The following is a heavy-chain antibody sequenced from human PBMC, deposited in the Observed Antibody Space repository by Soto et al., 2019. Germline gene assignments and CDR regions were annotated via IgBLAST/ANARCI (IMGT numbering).Heavy chain of an antibody. Sequence: PGESLKISCKGSGYSFSSYWIGWVRQMPGKGLEWMGIIYPGDSDTKYSPSFQGQVTISVDRSISTAYLQWTSLKASDTAIYYCARRDYNILTGYFSYGTDVWGQGTAVTVSS. CDR2: IYPGDSDT. CDR3: ARRDYNILTGYFSYGTDV. D-gene: IGHD3-9*01. CDR1: GYSFSSYW. V-gene: IGHV5-51*01. J-gene: IGHJ6*02.